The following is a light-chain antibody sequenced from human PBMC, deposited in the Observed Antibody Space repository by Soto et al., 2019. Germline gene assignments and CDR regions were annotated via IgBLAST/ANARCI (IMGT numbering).Light chain of an antibody. Sequence: EIVLTQSPATLYLSPGERSTLSCRASQSVSSYLAWYQQKAGQAPRLLIHGASNRATGITASFSGSGSGTDLTLTISSLEPEDFAVYYCQQRSNWPPLTFGPGTKVEMK. CDR3: QQRSNWPPLT. CDR2: GAS. V-gene: IGKV3-11*01. CDR1: QSVSSY. J-gene: IGKJ3*01.